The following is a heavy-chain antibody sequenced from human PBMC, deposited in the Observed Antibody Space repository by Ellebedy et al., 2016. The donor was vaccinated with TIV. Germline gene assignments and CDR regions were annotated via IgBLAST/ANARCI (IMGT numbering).Heavy chain of an antibody. CDR1: GFTFSSYA. CDR2: ISWNSGTM. J-gene: IGHJ4*02. V-gene: IGHV3-9*01. D-gene: IGHD6-13*01. CDR3: VKGSIAVTGTCFDS. Sequence: SLKISCAASGFTFSSYAMHCVRQAPGMGLEWVSGISWNSGTMHYTDSVKGRFTISRDNAKNSLYLQMHSLRAEDTAFYYCVKGSIAVTGTCFDSWGQGTLVTVSS.